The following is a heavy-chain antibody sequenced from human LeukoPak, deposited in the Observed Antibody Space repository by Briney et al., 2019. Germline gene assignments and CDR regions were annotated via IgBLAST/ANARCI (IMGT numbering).Heavy chain of an antibody. D-gene: IGHD2-15*01. CDR1: GYTFTSYG. CDR3: ARVDCSGGSCYLGDY. CDR2: ISAYNGNT. V-gene: IGHV1-18*04. J-gene: IGHJ4*02. Sequence: ASVKVSCKASGYTFTSYGISWVRQAPGQGLEWMGWISAYNGNTNYAQKLQGRVTMTTDTSTGTAYMELRSLRSDDTAVYYCARVDCSGGSCYLGDYWGQGTLVTVSS.